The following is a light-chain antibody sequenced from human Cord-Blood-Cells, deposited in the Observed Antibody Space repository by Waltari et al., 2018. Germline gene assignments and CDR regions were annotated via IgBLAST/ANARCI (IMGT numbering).Light chain of an antibody. Sequence: EIVMTQSPATLSVSPGESATLSCRASQSVSSNLAWYQQKPGQAPRLLIYGASTRATGIPARFSGSGSGTEFTLTISRLQSEEFAVYYCQQYNNWSYTFGQGTKLEIK. CDR1: QSVSSN. CDR2: GAS. J-gene: IGKJ2*01. V-gene: IGKV3-15*01. CDR3: QQYNNWSYT.